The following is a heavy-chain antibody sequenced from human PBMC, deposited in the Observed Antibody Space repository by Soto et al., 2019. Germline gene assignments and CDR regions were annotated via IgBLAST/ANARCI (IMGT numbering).Heavy chain of an antibody. Sequence: SETLSLTCAVSGYSISSGYYWGWIRQPPGKGLEWIGSIYHSGSTYYNPSLKSRVTISVDTSKNQFSLKLSSVTAADTAVYYCARGGDYGLDYFDYWAQGTLVTV. J-gene: IGHJ4*02. CDR2: IYHSGST. V-gene: IGHV4-38-2*01. CDR1: GYSISSGYY. CDR3: ARGGDYGLDYFDY. D-gene: IGHD4-17*01.